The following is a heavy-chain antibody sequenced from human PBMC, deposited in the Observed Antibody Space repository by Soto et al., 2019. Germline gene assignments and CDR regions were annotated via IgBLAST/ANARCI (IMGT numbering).Heavy chain of an antibody. J-gene: IGHJ3*02. Sequence: PSVTLSLTCTVSGGSISSGDYYWSWIRQPPGKGLEWIGYIYYSGSIYYNPSLKSRVTISVDTSKNQFSLKLSSVTAADTAVYYCARTGHPIEYYYDSSGRAFDIWGQGTMVTVSS. CDR2: IYYSGSI. CDR3: ARTGHPIEYYYDSSGRAFDI. V-gene: IGHV4-30-4*01. D-gene: IGHD3-22*01. CDR1: GGSISSGDYY.